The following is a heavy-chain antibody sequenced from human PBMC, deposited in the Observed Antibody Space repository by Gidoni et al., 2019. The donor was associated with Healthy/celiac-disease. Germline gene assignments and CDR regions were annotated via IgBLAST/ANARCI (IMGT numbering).Heavy chain of an antibody. V-gene: IGHV4-34*01. J-gene: IGHJ6*02. D-gene: IGHD2-15*01. CDR1: GGSFSGYY. Sequence: QVQPQQWGAGLLKPSETLSLTCAVYGGSFSGYYWSWIRQPPGKGLEWIGEINHSGSTNYNPSLKSRVTISVDTSKNQFSLKLSSVTAADTAVYYCARGKGGPIAGRYYYYYYGMDVWGQGTMVTVSS. CDR2: INHSGST. CDR3: ARGKGGPIAGRYYYYYYGMDV.